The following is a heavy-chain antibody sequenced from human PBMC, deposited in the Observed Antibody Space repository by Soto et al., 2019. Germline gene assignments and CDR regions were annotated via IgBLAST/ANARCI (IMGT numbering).Heavy chain of an antibody. CDR1: GYTFTSYG. J-gene: IGHJ3*02. V-gene: IGHV1-18*01. CDR2: ISAYNGNT. Sequence: ASVKVSCKASGYTFTSYGISWVRQAPGQGLEWMGWISAYNGNTNYAQKLQGRVTMTTDTSTSTAYMELRSLRSDDTAVYYCASYLGYCSGGSCSLDPFYIRRQRTMVTVSS. CDR3: ASYLGYCSGGSCSLDPFYI. D-gene: IGHD2-15*01.